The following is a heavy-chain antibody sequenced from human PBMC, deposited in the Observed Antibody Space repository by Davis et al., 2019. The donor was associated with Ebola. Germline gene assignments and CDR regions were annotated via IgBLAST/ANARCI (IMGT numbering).Heavy chain of an antibody. CDR3: ARYCHYPDCSYFDC. J-gene: IGHJ4*02. D-gene: IGHD2-15*01. V-gene: IGHV3-23*01. CDR2: ISASEGHT. Sequence: PGGSLRLSCAASGFTFSNYDMSWVRQVPGKGLEWVSTISASEGHTHYSDSVKGRFTIPRDNSKDTLYLQMNSLRAEDTATYYCARYCHYPDCSYFDCWGQGTMVAVSS. CDR1: GFTFSNYD.